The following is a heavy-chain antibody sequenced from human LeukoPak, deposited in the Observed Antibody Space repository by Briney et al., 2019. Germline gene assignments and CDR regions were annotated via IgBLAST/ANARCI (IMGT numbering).Heavy chain of an antibody. J-gene: IGHJ4*02. V-gene: IGHV4-59*01. Sequence: SETLSLTCTVSGGSISSYYWSWIRQPPGKGLEWIGYIYYSGSTNYNPSLKSRVTISVDTSKNQFSLKLSSVTAADTAVYYCARVSSADSSGSDYWGQGTLVTVSS. CDR3: ARVSSADSSGSDY. D-gene: IGHD6-19*01. CDR2: IYYSGST. CDR1: GGSISSYY.